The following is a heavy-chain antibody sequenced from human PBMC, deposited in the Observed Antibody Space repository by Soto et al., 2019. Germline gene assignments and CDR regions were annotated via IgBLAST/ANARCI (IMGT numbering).Heavy chain of an antibody. CDR1: GYTFTSYG. CDR3: ARELRFLEWLPTNYYYYYMDV. CDR2: ISAYNGNT. J-gene: IGHJ6*03. Sequence: ASVKVSCKASGYTFTSYGISWVRQAPGQGLEWMGWISAYNGNTNYAQKLQGRVTMTTDTSTSTAYMELRSLRSDDTAVYYSARELRFLEWLPTNYYYYYMDVWGKGTTVTVSS. D-gene: IGHD3-3*01. V-gene: IGHV1-18*01.